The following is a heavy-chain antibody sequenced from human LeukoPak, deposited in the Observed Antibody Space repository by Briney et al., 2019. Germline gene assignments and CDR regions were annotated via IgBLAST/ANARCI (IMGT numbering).Heavy chain of an antibody. J-gene: IGHJ4*02. Sequence: SETLSLTCSVSGGLISSSTTYYWAWIRQPPGKGLEWIGCRYFNGITYYNASLESRVTVSVDTYNNHFSLRLTSLSAADTAVYYCARQPVVNRGAVASNFDYWGQGTLVTDSS. CDR3: ARQPVVNRGAVASNFDY. CDR2: RYFNGIT. CDR1: GGLISSSTTYY. V-gene: IGHV4-39*01. D-gene: IGHD6-19*01.